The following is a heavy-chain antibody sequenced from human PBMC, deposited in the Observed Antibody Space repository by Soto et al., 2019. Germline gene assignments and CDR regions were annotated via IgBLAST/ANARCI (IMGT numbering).Heavy chain of an antibody. V-gene: IGHV3-30*03. CDR2: ISYDGSKK. Sequence: GVSLGLSFVVSGLSFGSYGMQWFGQAPGKGLEWVALISYDGSKKYYMDSVKGRFTISRDNSLGTLFLQMISLRPEDTAVYYCAISRGVENHYYRMDAPGQGTTVTAAS. D-gene: IGHD3-10*01. CDR1: GLSFGSYG. J-gene: IGHJ6*02. CDR3: AISRGVENHYYRMDA.